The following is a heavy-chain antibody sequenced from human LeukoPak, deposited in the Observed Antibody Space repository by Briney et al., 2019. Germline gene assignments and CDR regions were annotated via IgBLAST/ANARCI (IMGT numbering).Heavy chain of an antibody. Sequence: GGSLRLSCAASGFTFDDYGMSWVRQAPGKGLEWVSSISSSSNYIYYADSVKGRFTISRDNAKNSLYLQMNSLRAEDTAVYYCARVYSSGWQFDYWGQGTLVTVSS. D-gene: IGHD6-19*01. CDR2: ISSSSNYI. CDR3: ARVYSSGWQFDY. CDR1: GFTFDDYG. J-gene: IGHJ4*02. V-gene: IGHV3-21*01.